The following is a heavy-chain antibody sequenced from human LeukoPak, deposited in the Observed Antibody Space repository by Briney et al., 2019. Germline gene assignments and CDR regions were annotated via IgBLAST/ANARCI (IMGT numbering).Heavy chain of an antibody. D-gene: IGHD4-17*01. Sequence: ASVKVSCKASGGTFSSYAISWVRQAPGQGLEWMGRIIPILGIANYAQKFQGRVTITADKSTSTAYMELSSLRSEDTAVYYCARSTTTNWFDPWGQGTLVTVLS. CDR2: IIPILGIA. J-gene: IGHJ5*02. V-gene: IGHV1-69*04. CDR1: GGTFSSYA. CDR3: ARSTTTNWFDP.